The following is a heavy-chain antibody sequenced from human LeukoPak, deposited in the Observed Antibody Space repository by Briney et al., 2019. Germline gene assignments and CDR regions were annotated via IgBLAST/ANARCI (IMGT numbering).Heavy chain of an antibody. D-gene: IGHD2/OR15-2a*01. CDR1: GFSLNNYA. CDR3: AKEPREYCCISACPNWFES. Sequence: GGSLRLSCGPSGFSLNNYAMCWVRPAPGEGLEWVSALSASVGTTYYADSVKGRFTISRDNSANTLYLHLNSLRVEDTAVYYCAKEPREYCCISACPNWFESWGQGTLVTVSS. J-gene: IGHJ5*01. CDR2: LSASVGTT. V-gene: IGHV3-23*01.